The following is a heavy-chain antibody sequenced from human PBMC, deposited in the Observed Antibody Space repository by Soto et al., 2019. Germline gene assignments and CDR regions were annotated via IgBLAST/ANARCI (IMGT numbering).Heavy chain of an antibody. J-gene: IGHJ4*02. CDR3: VQTTGWPGFDF. Sequence: PSETLSLTCNVSGGPLTNYFWSWIRQPPGKGLEWIGYVSYFGTTNYNPSLQSRLTISLDTSKTHFSLNSLRAEDTAVYYCVQTTGWPGFDFRGQGTLVTGSS. CDR1: GGPLTNYF. V-gene: IGHV4-59*12. D-gene: IGHD6-19*01. CDR2: VSYFGTT.